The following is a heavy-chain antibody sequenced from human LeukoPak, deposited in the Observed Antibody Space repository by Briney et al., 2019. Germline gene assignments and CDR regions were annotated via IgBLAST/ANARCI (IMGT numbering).Heavy chain of an antibody. CDR2: IISIFNST. CDR1: GGTLISKA. V-gene: IGHV1-69*13. D-gene: IGHD3-10*01. Sequence: SVKVSCKASGGTLISKAISWVRQAPGQGLEWMGGIISIFNSTNYAQKFQGRVTITADESTTMVYMELSSLKSEDTAVYYCAKGGTMVRGQIITYYYMDVWGKGTTVTISS. J-gene: IGHJ6*03. CDR3: AKGGTMVRGQIITYYYMDV.